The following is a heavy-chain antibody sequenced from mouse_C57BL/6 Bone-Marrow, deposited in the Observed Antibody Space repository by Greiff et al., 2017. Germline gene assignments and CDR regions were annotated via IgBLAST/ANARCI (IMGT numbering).Heavy chain of an antibody. CDR2: ISYDGSN. V-gene: IGHV3-6*01. CDR3: ARWTYGYPYYYAMDY. J-gene: IGHJ4*01. D-gene: IGHD2-2*01. Sequence: EVKLQESGPGLVKPSQSLSLTCSFTGYSITSGYYWNWIRQFPGNKLEWMGYISYDGSNNSNPSLKNRISITRDTSKNQFFLKLNSVTTEDTATYYCARWTYGYPYYYAMDYWGQGTSVTVSS. CDR1: GYSITSGYY.